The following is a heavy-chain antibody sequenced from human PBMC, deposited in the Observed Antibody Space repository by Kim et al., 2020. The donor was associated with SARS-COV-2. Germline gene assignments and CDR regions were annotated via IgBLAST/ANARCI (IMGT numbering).Heavy chain of an antibody. V-gene: IGHV4-34*01. J-gene: IGHJ4*02. CDR3: ASLSSIAALGLDC. D-gene: IGHD6-6*01. Sequence: SPSLKSRVTMSVDTSKNQFSLKLSCVAAADTAVYYCASLSSIAALGLDCWGQGTLVTVSS.